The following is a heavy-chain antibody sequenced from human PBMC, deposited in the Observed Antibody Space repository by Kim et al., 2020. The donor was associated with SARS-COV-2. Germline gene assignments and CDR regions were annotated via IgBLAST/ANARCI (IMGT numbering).Heavy chain of an antibody. J-gene: IGHJ4*02. D-gene: IGHD3-10*01. V-gene: IGHV4-39*01. CDR2: IYYSGST. CDR3: ASYGSGSDDY. CDR1: GGSISSSSYY. Sequence: SETLSLTCTVSGGSISSSSYYWGWIRQPPGKGLEWIGSIYYSGSTYYNPSLKSRVTISVDTSKNQFSPKLSSVTAADTAVYYCASYGSGSDDYWGQGTLV.